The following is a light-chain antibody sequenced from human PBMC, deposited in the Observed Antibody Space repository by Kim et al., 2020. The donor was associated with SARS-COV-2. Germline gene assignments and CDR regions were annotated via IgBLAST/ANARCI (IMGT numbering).Light chain of an antibody. CDR2: SNN. Sequence: GQSVTISCSGSSSNIGSNTVNWYQHLPGTAPKLLIYSNNLRPSRVPDRFSGSKSGTSASLAISGLQSEDEGDYYCASWDDSLKGVFGGGTKLTVL. V-gene: IGLV1-44*01. CDR1: SSNIGSNT. CDR3: ASWDDSLKGV. J-gene: IGLJ2*01.